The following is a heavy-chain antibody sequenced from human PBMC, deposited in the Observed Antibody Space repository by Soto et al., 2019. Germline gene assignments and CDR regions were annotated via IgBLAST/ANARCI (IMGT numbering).Heavy chain of an antibody. CDR2: IYYSGTT. J-gene: IGHJ4*02. CDR3: ARRFEYSTGWYYFDY. D-gene: IGHD6-19*01. V-gene: IGHV4-39*01. Sequence: QLQLQESGPGLVKPSETLSLTCSVSGASISTIIYYWGWIRQPPGKGLEWIGTIYYSGTTYYNPSLKSRVTISADTSTNQFSLKLRSVTAADTDIYYCARRFEYSTGWYYFDYWGQGTLLTVSS. CDR1: GASISTIIYY.